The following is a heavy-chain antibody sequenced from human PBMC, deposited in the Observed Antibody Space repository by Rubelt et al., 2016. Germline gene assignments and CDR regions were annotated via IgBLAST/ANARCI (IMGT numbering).Heavy chain of an antibody. CDR2: INHSGST. D-gene: IGHD2-15*01. Sequence: QVQLQRWGAGLLKPSETLSLTCAVYGGSFSGYYWSWIRQPPGKGLEWIGEINHSGSTNYNPSLKSRVTISVDTSKNQFSLKLGSVTAAETAVYYCARLVSSARHYYYGMDVWGQGTTVTVSS. J-gene: IGHJ6*02. CDR3: ARLVSSARHYYYGMDV. V-gene: IGHV4-34*01. CDR1: GGSFSGYY.